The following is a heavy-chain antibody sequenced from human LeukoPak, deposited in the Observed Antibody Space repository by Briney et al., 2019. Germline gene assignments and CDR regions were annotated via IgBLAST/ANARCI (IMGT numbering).Heavy chain of an antibody. CDR1: GFTVSAHY. V-gene: IGHV3-53*01. CDR2: LYTGGDT. Sequence: GGSLRLSCAVSGFTVSAHYMSWVRQAPGKGLECVSFLYTGGDTYYADSVKGRFTISRDNSKNTLYLQMNSLRAEDTAVYYCARGPGSRGIFDYWGQGTLVTVSS. D-gene: IGHD3-10*01. J-gene: IGHJ4*02. CDR3: ARGPGSRGIFDY.